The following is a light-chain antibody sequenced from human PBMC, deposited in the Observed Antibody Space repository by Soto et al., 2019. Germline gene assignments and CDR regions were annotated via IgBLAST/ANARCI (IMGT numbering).Light chain of an antibody. CDR2: RNN. V-gene: IGLV1-47*01. CDR1: SSNIGSNY. J-gene: IGLJ2*01. Sequence: QSVLTQPPSASGTPGQRVTISCSGSSSNIGSNYVYWYQQLPGTAPKLLIYRNNQRPSGVPDRFSGSKSGTSASLAISGLRSKDEADYYCAAWDDSLRVFGGGTKLTVL. CDR3: AAWDDSLRV.